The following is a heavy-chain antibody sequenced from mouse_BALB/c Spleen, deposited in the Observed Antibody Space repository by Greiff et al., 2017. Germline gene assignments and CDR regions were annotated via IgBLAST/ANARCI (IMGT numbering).Heavy chain of an antibody. CDR2: IYPYNGGT. Sequence: EVQLQQSGPELVKPGASVKISCKASGYTFTDYNMHWVKQSHGKSLEWIGCIYPYNGGTGYNQKFKSKATLTVDNSSSTAYMELRSLTSEDSAVYYCARDLSLRPFAYWGQGTLVTVSA. CDR3: ARDLSLRPFAY. CDR1: GYTFTDYN. J-gene: IGHJ3*01. V-gene: IGHV1S29*02. D-gene: IGHD1-2*01.